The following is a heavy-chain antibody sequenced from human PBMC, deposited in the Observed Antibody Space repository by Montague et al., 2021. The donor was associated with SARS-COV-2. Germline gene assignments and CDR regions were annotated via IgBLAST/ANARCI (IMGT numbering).Heavy chain of an antibody. CDR2: IYTSGST. CDR3: ARESLHLTGYYNDYFDY. Sequence: TLSLTCTVSGGSISSGSYYWNWIRQPAGKGLEWIGRIYTSGSTNYNPSLKSRVTTSVDTSKNQFSLKLSSVTAADTAVYYCARESLHLTGYYNDYFDYWGRGTLVSVSS. V-gene: IGHV4-61*02. CDR1: GGSISSGSYY. D-gene: IGHD3-9*01. J-gene: IGHJ4*02.